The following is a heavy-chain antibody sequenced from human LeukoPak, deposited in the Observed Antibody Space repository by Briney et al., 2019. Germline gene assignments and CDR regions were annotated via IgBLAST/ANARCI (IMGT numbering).Heavy chain of an antibody. CDR1: GDIVSTNSAA. CDR3: AREAASTFDY. Sequence: SQTLSLTCAISGDIVSTNSAAWDWSRQSPSRGLEWLGRTYYRSKLFIDYAVSVRSRITINPDTSKNQFSLQLDSVTPEDTAVYYCAREAASTFDYWGQGTLVTVSS. V-gene: IGHV6-1*01. D-gene: IGHD5/OR15-5a*01. J-gene: IGHJ4*02. CDR2: TYYRSKLFI.